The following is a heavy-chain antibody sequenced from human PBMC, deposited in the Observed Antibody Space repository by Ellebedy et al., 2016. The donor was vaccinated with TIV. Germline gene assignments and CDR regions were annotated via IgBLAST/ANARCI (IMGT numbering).Heavy chain of an antibody. V-gene: IGHV3-30*03. CDR1: GFTFSNYG. J-gene: IGHJ4*02. Sequence: PGGSLRLSCAASGFTFSNYGMHWVRQAPGKGLEWVAVVSYDGSNKYYADSVKGRFTISRDNSKNTLYLQMNSLRAEDMAVYYCARRGYCSGGSWASVPFDYWGQGTLVTVSS. CDR2: VSYDGSNK. D-gene: IGHD2-15*01. CDR3: ARRGYCSGGSWASVPFDY.